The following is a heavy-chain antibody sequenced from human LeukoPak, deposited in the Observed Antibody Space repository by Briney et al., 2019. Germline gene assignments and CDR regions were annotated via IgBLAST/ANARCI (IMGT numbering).Heavy chain of an antibody. J-gene: IGHJ6*03. CDR2: ISYDGSNK. CDR3: ARLHYGGNYGYYYYYMDV. D-gene: IGHD4-23*01. V-gene: IGHV3-30*04. CDR1: GFTFSSYA. Sequence: PGRSLRLSCAASGFTFSSYAMHWVRQAPGKGLEWVALISYDGSNKYYADSVKGRFTISRDNSKNTLYLQMNSLRTEDTAVYYCARLHYGGNYGYYYYYMDVWGKGTTVTVSS.